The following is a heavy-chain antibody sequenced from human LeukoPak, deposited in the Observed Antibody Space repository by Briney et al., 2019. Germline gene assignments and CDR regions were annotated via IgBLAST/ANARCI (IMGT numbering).Heavy chain of an antibody. CDR2: IYYSGST. CDR1: GGSFSGYY. CDR3: ARGGYCSSSGCYGDDAFDI. Sequence: SETLSLXCAVYGGSFSGYYWSWIRQPPGKGLEWIGYIYYSGSTNYNPSLKSRVTISVDTSKNQFSLKLSSVTAADTAMYYCARGGYCSSSGCYGDDAFDIWGQGTMVTVSS. V-gene: IGHV4-59*01. J-gene: IGHJ3*02. D-gene: IGHD2-2*01.